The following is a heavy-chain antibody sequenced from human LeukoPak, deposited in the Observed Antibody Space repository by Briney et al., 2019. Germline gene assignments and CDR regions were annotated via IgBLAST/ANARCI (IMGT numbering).Heavy chain of an antibody. V-gene: IGHV1-2*02. D-gene: IGHD5-18*01. CDR2: INPNSGGT. CDR1: GYTFTGYY. Sequence: ASVKVSCEASGYTFTGYYMHWVRQAPGQGLEWMGWINPNSGGTNYAQKFQGRVTMTRDTSISTAYMELSRLRSDDTAVYYCARRGSHGYSYGYDYWGQGTLVTVSS. CDR3: ARRGSHGYSYGYDY. J-gene: IGHJ4*02.